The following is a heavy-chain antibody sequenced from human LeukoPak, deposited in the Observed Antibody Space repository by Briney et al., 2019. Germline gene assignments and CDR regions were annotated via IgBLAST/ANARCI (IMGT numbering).Heavy chain of an antibody. CDR1: GFSVSSNY. V-gene: IGHV3-66*01. CDR3: VRDRMVRGVTVPFDY. D-gene: IGHD3-10*01. J-gene: IGHJ4*02. Sequence: GGSLRLSCAASGFSVSSNYMNWVRQAPGKGLEWVSLIYSGGNTYYADSVKDRFTISRDNSQNTLSLQMNSLRVEDTAVYYCVRDRMVRGVTVPFDYWGQGTLVTVSS. CDR2: IYSGGNT.